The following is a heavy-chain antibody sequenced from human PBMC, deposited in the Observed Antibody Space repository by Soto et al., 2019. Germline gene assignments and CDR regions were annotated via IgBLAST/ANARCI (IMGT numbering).Heavy chain of an antibody. CDR3: ARDRKEDSSDYYAGFDY. J-gene: IGHJ4*02. V-gene: IGHV3-33*01. CDR1: GFTFSSYG. D-gene: IGHD3-22*01. Sequence: QVQLVESGGGVVQPGRSLRLSCAGSGFTFSSYGMNWVRQAPGKGLEWVAAIYYDGSNKYYADSVRGRFTIYRDNFKNTLYLHMNSLLAEETDVYYCARDRKEDSSDYYAGFDYWGPGTLGSVSS. CDR2: IYYDGSNK.